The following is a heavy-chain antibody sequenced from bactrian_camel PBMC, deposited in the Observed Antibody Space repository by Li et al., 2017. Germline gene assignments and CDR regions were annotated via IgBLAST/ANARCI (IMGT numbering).Heavy chain of an antibody. D-gene: IGHD3*01. V-gene: IGHV3S53*01. CDR2: IGRDGSG. CDR1: GYIDSNYC. Sequence: HVQLVESGGGSVQAGGSLTLSCAASGYIDSNYCMGWFRQAAGKQREAVASIGRDGSGSYADSVKGRFSISRDVAKRTLYLQMNSLKPEDTAIYYCVADPSVFPVCAIGVMRMSYWGQGTQVTVS. CDR3: VADPSVFPVCAIGVMRMSY. J-gene: IGHJ4*01.